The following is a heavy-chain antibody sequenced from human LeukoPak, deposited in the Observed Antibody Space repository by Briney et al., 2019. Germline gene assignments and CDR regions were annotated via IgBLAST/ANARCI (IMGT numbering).Heavy chain of an antibody. CDR3: ASSRESGDAFDI. V-gene: IGHV3-53*01. CDR1: GFTFTNYW. Sequence: GGSLRLSCAVSGFTFTNYWMSWVRQAPGKGLEWVSVIYSGGSTYYADSVKGRFTISRDNSKNTLYLQMNSLRAEDTAVYYCASSRESGDAFDIWGQGTMVTVSS. CDR2: IYSGGST. J-gene: IGHJ3*02. D-gene: IGHD5-24*01.